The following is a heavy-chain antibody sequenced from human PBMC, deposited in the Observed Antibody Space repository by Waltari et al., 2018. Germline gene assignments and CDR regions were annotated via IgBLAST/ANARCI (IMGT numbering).Heavy chain of an antibody. D-gene: IGHD4-17*01. CDR2: SIPMFNNP. CDR1: GHVFENYA. V-gene: IGHV1-69*01. J-gene: IGHJ4*02. CDR3: ARGSKFGDYGDLDY. Sequence: VQLVQSGAEVKKPGSSVRVACNTSGHVFENYAISWVRQAPGKGIEWMGGSIPMFNNPNYAQRFEGTVTITADESTSTGYMELTGLTSEDTAIYYCARGSKFGDYGDLDYWGQGTLVTVS.